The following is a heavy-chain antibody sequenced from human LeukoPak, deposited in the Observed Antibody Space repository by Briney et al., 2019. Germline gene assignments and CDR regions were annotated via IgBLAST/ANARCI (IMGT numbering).Heavy chain of an antibody. CDR2: IYNNENT. CDR1: GGSVSSYY. Sequence: SETLSLTCTVSGGSVSSYYWSWIRQPPGKGLEWIGYIYNNENTKYSSSFESRVTMSIDTSKNRFFLKLSSVTAADTAVYYCARFYSGPSGWFVLWYFDLWGRGTLVTVSS. D-gene: IGHD6-19*01. CDR3: ARFYSGPSGWFVLWYFDL. V-gene: IGHV4-4*09. J-gene: IGHJ2*01.